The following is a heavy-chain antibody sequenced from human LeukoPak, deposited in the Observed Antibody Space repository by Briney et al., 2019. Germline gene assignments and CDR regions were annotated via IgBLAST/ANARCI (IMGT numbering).Heavy chain of an antibody. CDR1: GGSISSYY. CDR2: IYTSGST. J-gene: IGHJ4*02. V-gene: IGHV4-4*07. Sequence: PSETLSLTCTVSGGSISSYYWSWIRQPAGKGLEWIGRIYTSGSTNYNPSLKSRVTMSVDTSKNQFSLKLSSVTAADTAVYYCARDTASYDSSGYYYEYFDYWGQGTLVTVSS. CDR3: ARDTASYDSSGYYYEYFDY. D-gene: IGHD3-22*01.